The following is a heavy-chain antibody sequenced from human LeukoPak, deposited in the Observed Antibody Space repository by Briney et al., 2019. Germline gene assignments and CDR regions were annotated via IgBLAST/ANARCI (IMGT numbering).Heavy chain of an antibody. CDR1: GYTLTELS. V-gene: IGHV1-24*01. Sequence: ASVKVSCKVSGYTLTELSMHWVRQAPGKGLEWMGGFDPEDGETIYAQKFQGRVTMTEDTSTDTAYMELSSLRSEDTAVYYCATESSGSFADAYYYGMDVWGQGTTVTVSS. D-gene: IGHD3-22*01. CDR3: ATESSGSFADAYYYGMDV. J-gene: IGHJ6*02. CDR2: FDPEDGET.